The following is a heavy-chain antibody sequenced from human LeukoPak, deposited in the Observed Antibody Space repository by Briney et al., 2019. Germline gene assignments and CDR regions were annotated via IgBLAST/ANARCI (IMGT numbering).Heavy chain of an antibody. CDR3: AKIPRLTSYFDY. CDR2: ISGSDGST. J-gene: IGHJ4*02. Sequence: GSLRLSCAASGFTFSSYAMSWVRQAPGKGLEWVSAISGSDGSTYYADSVKGRFTISRDNSKNTLYLQMNSLRAEDTAVYYCAKIPRLTSYFDYWGQGTLVTVSS. CDR1: GFTFSSYA. D-gene: IGHD3-3*01. V-gene: IGHV3-23*01.